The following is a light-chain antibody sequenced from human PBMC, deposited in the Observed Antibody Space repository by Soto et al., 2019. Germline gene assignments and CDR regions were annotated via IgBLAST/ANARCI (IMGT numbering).Light chain of an antibody. CDR2: GAS. CDR3: QQYGSPPRT. CDR1: QSVSSN. Sequence: EIEMTQSPATRTVSPGERATLSCRASQSVSSNLAWYQQKPGQAPRLLIYGASTRATGIPARFRGSGSGRDFTLTISRLEPEDFAVYYCQQYGSPPRTFGQGTKVDIK. J-gene: IGKJ1*01. V-gene: IGKV3-15*01.